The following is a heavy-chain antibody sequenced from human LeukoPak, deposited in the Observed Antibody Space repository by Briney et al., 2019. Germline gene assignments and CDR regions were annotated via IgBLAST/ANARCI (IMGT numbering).Heavy chain of an antibody. CDR2: ISGSGGST. V-gene: IGHV3-23*01. Sequence: GGSLRLSCAASGFTFTSYAMSWVRQAPGKGLEWVSAISGSGGSTYYADSVKGRFTISRDNSKNTLYLQMNSLRAEDTAVYYCARVRGYSYGYDYYYMDVWGKGTTVTVSS. J-gene: IGHJ6*03. CDR1: GFTFTSYA. D-gene: IGHD5-18*01. CDR3: ARVRGYSYGYDYYYMDV.